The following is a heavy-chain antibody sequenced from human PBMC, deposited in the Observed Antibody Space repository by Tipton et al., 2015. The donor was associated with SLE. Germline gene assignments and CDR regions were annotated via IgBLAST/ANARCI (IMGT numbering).Heavy chain of an antibody. CDR3: ATSGEDALSGFDP. CDR1: GGSISSYY. CDR2: VHSSGST. V-gene: IGHV4-59*03. Sequence: TLSLTCTVSGGSISSYYWSWIRQPPGKRLEWIGHVHSSGSTHYNPSLKSRVTISLDTSKNQFSLRMSSVTAADTAVYYCATSGEDALSGFDPWGQGPRLTV. D-gene: IGHD6-19*01. J-gene: IGHJ5*02.